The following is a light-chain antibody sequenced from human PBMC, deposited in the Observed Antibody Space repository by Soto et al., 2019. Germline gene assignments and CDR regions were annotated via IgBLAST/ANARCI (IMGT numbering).Light chain of an antibody. Sequence: EIVLTKSPGTLSWCTGERDTLSCRASQSVTNNQLAWFRQKPGQAPRVLIYVASTRATGIPARFSGSGSGTDFTLSISRVEPEDFAVYYCRQYGTSPWTFGQGTKV. J-gene: IGKJ1*01. CDR1: QSVTNNQ. CDR2: VAS. CDR3: RQYGTSPWT. V-gene: IGKV3-20*01.